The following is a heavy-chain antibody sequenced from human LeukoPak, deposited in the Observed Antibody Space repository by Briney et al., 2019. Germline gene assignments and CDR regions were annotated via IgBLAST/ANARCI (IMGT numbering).Heavy chain of an antibody. CDR2: IYYSGST. Sequence: PSETLSLTCTVSGGSISSSSYYWGWIRQPPGKGLEWIGSIYYSGSTYYNPSLKSRVTISVDTSKNQFSLKLSSVTAADTAVYYCARESLYDNWFDPWGQGTLVTVSS. V-gene: IGHV4-39*07. CDR1: GGSISSSSYY. CDR3: ARESLYDNWFDP. D-gene: IGHD2/OR15-2a*01. J-gene: IGHJ5*02.